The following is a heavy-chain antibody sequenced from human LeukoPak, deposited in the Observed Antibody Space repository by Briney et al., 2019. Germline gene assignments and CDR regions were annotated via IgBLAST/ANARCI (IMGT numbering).Heavy chain of an antibody. CDR1: GFTLSSYA. Sequence: GGSLRLSCAASGFTLSSYATTWVRQAPGKGLEWVSAISGSGADTCYADSVKGRFTISRDTSKNTVYLQMNSQRDEDTAVYYCAKQLDAGNYYPTGDDYWGQGTLVTVSS. D-gene: IGHD3-10*01. CDR2: ISGSGADT. CDR3: AKQLDAGNYYPTGDDY. J-gene: IGHJ4*02. V-gene: IGHV3-23*01.